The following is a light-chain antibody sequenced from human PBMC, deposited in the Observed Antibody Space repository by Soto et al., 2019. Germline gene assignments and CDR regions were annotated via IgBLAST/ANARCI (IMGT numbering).Light chain of an antibody. J-gene: IGKJ2*01. V-gene: IGKV3-15*01. CDR2: GVS. CDR3: QSYNDCPFA. Sequence: EIVLTQSPATLSVSPGERVTLSCRASESLSYFLAWYQHKPGQSPRHLIYGVSSRVAGVPSRFSGGGPATDFTLTISSPHSEDFAVYYGQSYNDCPFAFGQGTKLEI. CDR1: ESLSYF.